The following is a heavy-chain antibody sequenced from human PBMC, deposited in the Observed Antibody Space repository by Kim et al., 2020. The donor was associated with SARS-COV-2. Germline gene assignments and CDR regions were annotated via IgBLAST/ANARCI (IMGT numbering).Heavy chain of an antibody. V-gene: IGHV1-18*01. CDR2: ISAYNGNT. CDR3: ARVDIVVVPAAMPAVWFDP. CDR1: GYTFTSYG. J-gene: IGHJ5*02. D-gene: IGHD2-2*01. Sequence: ASVKVSCKASGYTFTSYGISWVRQAPGQGLEWMGWISAYNGNTNYAQKLQGRVTMTTDTSTSTAYMELRSLRSDDTAVYYCARVDIVVVPAAMPAVWFDPWGQGTLVTVSS.